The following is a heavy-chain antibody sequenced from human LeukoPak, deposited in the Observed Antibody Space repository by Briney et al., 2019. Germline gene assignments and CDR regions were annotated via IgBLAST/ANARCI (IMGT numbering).Heavy chain of an antibody. Sequence: PSETLSLTCTVSGGSISSGSYYWSWIRQPAGKGLEWIGRIYITGSTNFNPSLKSRVTISVDTSKNQFSLKLHSVTAADTAVYYCAREGTILYYFDSWGQGTLVTVSS. D-gene: IGHD3-3*01. V-gene: IGHV4-61*02. CDR2: IYITGST. J-gene: IGHJ4*02. CDR1: GGSISSGSYY. CDR3: AREGTILYYFDS.